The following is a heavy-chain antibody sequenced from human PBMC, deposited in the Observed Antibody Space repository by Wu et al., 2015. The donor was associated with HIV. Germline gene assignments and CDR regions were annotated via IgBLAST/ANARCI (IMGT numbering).Heavy chain of an antibody. CDR2: ISPLFGAA. J-gene: IGHJ6*03. D-gene: IGHD4-23*01. Sequence: QVQLVQSGAEVKKPGSSVKVSCTASGGTFSRYTISWVRQAPGQGLEWMGEISPLFGAAKYAQKFQGRVTITADESTSTAYMEVTSLRNEDTAVYYCARGGVYGVNVGDYSYYYYIDVWGKGTTVTVSS. CDR3: ARGGVYGVNVGDYSYYYYIDV. CDR1: GGTFSRYT. V-gene: IGHV1-69*12.